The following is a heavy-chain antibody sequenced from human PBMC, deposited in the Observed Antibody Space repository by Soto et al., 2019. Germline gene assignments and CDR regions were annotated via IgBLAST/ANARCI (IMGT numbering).Heavy chain of an antibody. CDR2: IDYNGVT. D-gene: IGHD2-15*01. CDR1: GGSIYRSGYY. Sequence: SETLSLTCTVSGGSIYRSGYYWGWIRQPPGRGLEWIGNIDYNGVTYSNPSLKSRVTISRDTSKNQFSLKLTSVTAADTALYSCGKVLVGATGHTDSDSWGPGTLVPVSS. J-gene: IGHJ4*02. V-gene: IGHV4-39*01. CDR3: GKVLVGATGHTDSDS.